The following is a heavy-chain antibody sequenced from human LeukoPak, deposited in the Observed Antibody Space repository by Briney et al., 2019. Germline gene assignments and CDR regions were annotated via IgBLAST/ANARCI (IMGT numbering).Heavy chain of an antibody. CDR3: ARLAYYYDSSGSYYFDY. CDR1: GASFSGYY. CDR2: INHSVTT. Sequence: SETLSLTCAVYGASFSGYYWSWIRQSPGKGLEWIGEINHSVTTNYNPSLKSRVTMSVDTSKNQFSLKLSSVTAADTAVYYCARLAYYYDSSGSYYFDYWGQGTLVTVSS. J-gene: IGHJ4*02. D-gene: IGHD3-22*01. V-gene: IGHV4-34*10.